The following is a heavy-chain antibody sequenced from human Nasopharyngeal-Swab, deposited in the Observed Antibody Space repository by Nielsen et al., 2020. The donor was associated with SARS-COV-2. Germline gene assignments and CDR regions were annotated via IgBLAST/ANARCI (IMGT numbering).Heavy chain of an antibody. Sequence: WVRQAPGQGLEWMGIINPSGGSTSYAQKFQGRVTMTRDTSTSTVYMELSSLRSEDTAVYYCARGVDSVAGDYWGQGTLVTVSS. D-gene: IGHD6-19*01. V-gene: IGHV1-46*01. CDR3: ARGVDSVAGDY. J-gene: IGHJ4*02. CDR2: INPSGGST.